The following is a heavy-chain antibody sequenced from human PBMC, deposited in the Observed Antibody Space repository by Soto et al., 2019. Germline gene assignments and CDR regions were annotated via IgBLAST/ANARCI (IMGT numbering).Heavy chain of an antibody. CDR1: TERCSFTNFH. D-gene: IGHD3-10*01. CDR3: SRHRIEVLGRGFDY. Sequence: ESLTLSCTVSTERCSFTNFHWGWIRQPPGKGLQWIGSSSYNGGNFYNPSLKGRVVISFYTSKKQSSLQVKSVTAADTAVYFCSRHRIEVLGRGFDYWGQGSPVTVSS. V-gene: IGHV4-39*01. J-gene: IGHJ4*02. CDR2: SSYNGGN.